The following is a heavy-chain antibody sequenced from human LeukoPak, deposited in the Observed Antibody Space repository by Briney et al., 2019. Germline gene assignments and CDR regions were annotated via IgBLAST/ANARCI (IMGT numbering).Heavy chain of an antibody. D-gene: IGHD2-2*01. Sequence: SETLSLTCAVYGGSFSGYYWSWIRQPPRKGLEWIGEINHSGSTNYNPSLKSRVTISVDTSKNQFPLKLSSVTAADTAVYYCALPRARRGMDVWGKGTTVTVSS. CDR1: GGSFSGYY. CDR3: ALPRARRGMDV. J-gene: IGHJ6*04. CDR2: INHSGST. V-gene: IGHV4-34*01.